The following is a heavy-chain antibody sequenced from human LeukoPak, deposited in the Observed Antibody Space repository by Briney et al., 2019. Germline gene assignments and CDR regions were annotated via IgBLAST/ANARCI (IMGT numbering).Heavy chain of an antibody. CDR2: IYYSGST. J-gene: IGHJ3*02. V-gene: IGHV4-61*01. CDR1: GGSISSSSYY. CDR3: AREDQTPYPFRPDGRAFDI. Sequence: NPSETLSLTCTVSGGSISSSSYYWGWIRQPPGKGLEWIGYIYYSGSTNYNPSLKSRVTISVDTSKNQFSLKLSSVTAADTAVYYCAREDQTPYPFRPDGRAFDIWGQGTMVTVSS. D-gene: IGHD6-6*01.